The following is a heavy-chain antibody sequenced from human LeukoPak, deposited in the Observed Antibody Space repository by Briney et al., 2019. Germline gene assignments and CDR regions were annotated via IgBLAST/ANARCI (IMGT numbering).Heavy chain of an antibody. CDR3: VKALKYCSGGSCSP. CDR2: IKQDGSEK. CDR1: GFPFTNYW. J-gene: IGHJ4*02. Sequence: GGSLRLSCLASGFPFTNYWMSWVRQTAGKGLEWVANIKQDGSEKYYVDSVKGRFTISRDNAKNTLYLQMSSLRAEDTAVYYCVKALKYCSGGSCSPWGQGTLVTVSS. V-gene: IGHV3-7*02. D-gene: IGHD2-15*01.